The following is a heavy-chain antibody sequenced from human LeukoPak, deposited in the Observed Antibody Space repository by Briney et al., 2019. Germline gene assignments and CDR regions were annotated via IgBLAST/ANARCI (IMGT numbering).Heavy chain of an antibody. D-gene: IGHD6-13*01. Sequence: ASVKVSCKASGGTFSNYAISWVRQAPGQGLEWMGRIIPIFGTANYAQKFQGRVTITTDESTSTAYMELSSLRSEDTAVYYCASPTNSGGSWYNYWGQGTLVTVSS. CDR2: IIPIFGTA. V-gene: IGHV1-69*05. CDR3: ASPTNSGGSWYNY. J-gene: IGHJ4*02. CDR1: GGTFSNYA.